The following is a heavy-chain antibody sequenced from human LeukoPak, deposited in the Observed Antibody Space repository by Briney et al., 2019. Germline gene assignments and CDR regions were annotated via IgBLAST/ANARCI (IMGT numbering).Heavy chain of an antibody. Sequence: GGSLTLSCAASGFTVSSNYMSWVRQAPGKGLEWVSVINSGGSTYYADSVKGRFTISRDNSKNTLYLQMSSLRAEDTAEYYSARRPGQQLVISLFDYWGQGTPVTVSS. V-gene: IGHV3-53*01. D-gene: IGHD6-13*01. CDR3: ARRPGQQLVISLFDY. CDR1: GFTVSSNY. CDR2: INSGGST. J-gene: IGHJ4*02.